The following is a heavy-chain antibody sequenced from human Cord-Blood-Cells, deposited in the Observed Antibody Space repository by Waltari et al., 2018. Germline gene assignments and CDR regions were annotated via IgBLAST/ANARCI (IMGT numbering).Heavy chain of an antibody. D-gene: IGHD3-22*01. CDR1: GSTFPAFG. CDR3: SRLNLSGYDHFDY. V-gene: IGHV1-18*01. Sequence: QVQRVQSGDAVKRPGGSLKFPCRAFGSTFPAFGTSGLRRAPGQGREWMGWISAYNGNTNYAQKHQGRGTMNKHTSTGTAYRELTGRRSDDTALYYCSRLNLSGYDHFDYWGQGTLVTVSS. CDR2: ISAYNGNT. J-gene: IGHJ4*02.